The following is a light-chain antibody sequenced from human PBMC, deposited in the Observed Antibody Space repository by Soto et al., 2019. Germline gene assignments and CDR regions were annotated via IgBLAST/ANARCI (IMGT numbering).Light chain of an antibody. J-gene: IGKJ2*01. V-gene: IGKV3-20*01. CDR1: QSVSTRY. Sequence: ESMLTQSPGTLSLSPGERATLSCRASQSVSTRYLAWYQQKPGQAPRLLIYGASIRAAGIPDRFSGSGSCTDFPLTISRLEPEYFAVYYCHQFGSSPLAFTFGQGTKLEI. CDR2: GAS. CDR3: HQFGSSPLAFT.